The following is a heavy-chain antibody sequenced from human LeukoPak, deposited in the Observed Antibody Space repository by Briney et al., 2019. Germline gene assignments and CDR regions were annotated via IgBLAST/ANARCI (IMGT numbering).Heavy chain of an antibody. CDR1: GASFSGYY. CDR2: INHSGST. Sequence: SETLSLTCAVYGASFSGYYWSWIRQPPGKGLEWIGEINHSGSTNYNPSLKSRVTISVDKAKNQFFLKLRSVAAADTAVYYCARDKREPRYTFDIWGQGTMVTVSS. J-gene: IGHJ3*02. V-gene: IGHV4-34*01. CDR3: ARDKREPRYTFDI. D-gene: IGHD1-14*01.